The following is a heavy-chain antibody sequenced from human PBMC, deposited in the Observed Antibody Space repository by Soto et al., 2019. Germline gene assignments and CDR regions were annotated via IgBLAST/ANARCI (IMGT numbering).Heavy chain of an antibody. J-gene: IGHJ4*02. V-gene: IGHV3-23*01. CDR3: AKEMTSGYYLFDY. CDR2: ISGTGGST. Sequence: GGSLRLSCAASGFTFSSYAMSWVRQAPGKGLEWVSTISGTGGSTYYPDSVKGRFTISRDNSKNTVYLQMNSLRADDAAVYYCAKEMTSGYYLFDYGGQGTLVTVSS. D-gene: IGHD3-22*01. CDR1: GFTFSSYA.